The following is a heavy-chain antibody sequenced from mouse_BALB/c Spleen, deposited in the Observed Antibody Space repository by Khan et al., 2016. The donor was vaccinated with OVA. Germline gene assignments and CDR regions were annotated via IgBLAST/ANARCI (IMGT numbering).Heavy chain of an antibody. Sequence: EVQLQQSGPELMKPGASVKISCKASGYSFTSYYIHWVKQSHGKSLEWIGYIDPFNGGTSYNPKFKGKATLTVDKTSSTAYMHLSSLTSDDSAVDYCARHGSVAWFAYWGQGTLVTVSA. CDR3: ARHGSVAWFAY. CDR2: IDPFNGGT. J-gene: IGHJ3*01. D-gene: IGHD2-2*01. CDR1: GYSFTSYY. V-gene: IGHV1S135*01.